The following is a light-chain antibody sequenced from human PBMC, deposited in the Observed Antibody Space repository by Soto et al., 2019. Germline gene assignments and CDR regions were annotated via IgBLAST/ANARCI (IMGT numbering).Light chain of an antibody. CDR3: QTWGTGFQF. Sequence: QLVLTQSPSASASLGASVKLTCTLSSGHSSYAIAWHQKQPGKGPRYLMDLNNDGSHIKGDGIPDRFSGSSSGADRYLIISSLQSEDEADYYCQTWGTGFQFFGGGTKLTVL. CDR1: SGHSSYA. V-gene: IGLV4-69*01. J-gene: IGLJ2*01. CDR2: LNNDGSH.